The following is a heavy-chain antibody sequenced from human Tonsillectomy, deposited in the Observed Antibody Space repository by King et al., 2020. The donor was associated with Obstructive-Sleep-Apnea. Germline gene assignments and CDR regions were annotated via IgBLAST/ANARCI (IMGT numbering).Heavy chain of an antibody. D-gene: IGHD6-19*01. J-gene: IGHJ4*02. CDR3: VKDKNSGWYVDYFDY. CDR2: ISWNSGSI. V-gene: IGHV3-9*01. Sequence: VQLVESGGGLVQPGRSLRLSCAASGFTFDDFAIHWVRQAPGKGLEWVSGISWNSGSIGYADSVKGRFIISRDNAKNSLFLEMNSLRAEDTALYYCVKDKNSGWYVDYFDYWGQGTLVTVSS. CDR1: GFTFDDFA.